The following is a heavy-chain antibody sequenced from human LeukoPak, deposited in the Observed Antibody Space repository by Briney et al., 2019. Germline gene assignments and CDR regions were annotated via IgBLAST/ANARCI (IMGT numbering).Heavy chain of an antibody. V-gene: IGHV3-15*01. CDR3: TTVYY. CDR1: GFTFSDTW. J-gene: IGHJ4*02. CDR2: IQSKADGGTP. Sequence: PGGSLRLFCAARGFTFSDTWMRWVRHTPGQGLEWVGRIQSKADGGTPAYAVPVKGRFIISRDDSKNTVYLQMDSLKIEDTGVYYCTTVYYWGQGTVVTVAS.